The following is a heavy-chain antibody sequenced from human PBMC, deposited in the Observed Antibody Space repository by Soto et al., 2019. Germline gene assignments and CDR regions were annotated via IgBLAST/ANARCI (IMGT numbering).Heavy chain of an antibody. CDR3: ARDKITGLFDY. D-gene: IGHD2-8*02. Sequence: SETLSLTCTVSGGSISSDSYYWGWIRQPPEKGLEWIASISYSGSTYYNPSLKSRVTISVDTSKNQFSLKLTSVTAADTAVYYCARDKITGLFDYWGQGTLVTVSS. V-gene: IGHV4-39*07. J-gene: IGHJ4*02. CDR2: ISYSGST. CDR1: GGSISSDSYY.